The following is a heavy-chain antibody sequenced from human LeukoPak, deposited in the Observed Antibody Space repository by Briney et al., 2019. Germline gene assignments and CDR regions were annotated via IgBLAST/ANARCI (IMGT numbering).Heavy chain of an antibody. V-gene: IGHV3-9*01. CDR1: GIIFDDYA. D-gene: IGHD3-22*01. CDR3: VKDKSYDTEYFFDY. CDR2: ISWNSGSI. J-gene: IGHJ4*02. Sequence: SLRLSCAASGIIFDDYAMHWVRQAPGKGLEWVSGISWNSGSIGYADSVKGRFTISRDNAKNSLYLQMNSLRAEDTALYYCVKDKSYDTEYFFDYWGQGTLVTVSS.